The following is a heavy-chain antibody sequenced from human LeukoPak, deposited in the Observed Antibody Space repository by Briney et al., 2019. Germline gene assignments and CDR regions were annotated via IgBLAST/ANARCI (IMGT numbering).Heavy chain of an antibody. V-gene: IGHV1-69*05. CDR2: IMPLFNKA. CDR3: ARVDRYHYYLDV. Sequence: GAPLKVSSKASGGTFISYSITWVRDAPGQGLEWMGGIMPLFNKANYTQQFQGRVTISTDESTSTAYMELSSLRFEDTAMYYCARVDRYHYYLDVWGKGTTVTVSS. J-gene: IGHJ6*03. CDR1: GGTFISYS.